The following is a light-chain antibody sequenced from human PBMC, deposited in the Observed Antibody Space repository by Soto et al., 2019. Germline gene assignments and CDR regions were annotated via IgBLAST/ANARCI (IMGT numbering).Light chain of an antibody. V-gene: IGKV3-11*01. J-gene: IGKJ2*01. Sequence: EIVLTQSPATLSLSPGERATLSCRASQSVSSYLAWYQQKPGQAPRLLIYDATDRATGIPARFSGSGSGTDFTLTIRRLEPEDFAVYYCQQRSNWLETFGQGTKLEIK. CDR3: QQRSNWLET. CDR1: QSVSSY. CDR2: DAT.